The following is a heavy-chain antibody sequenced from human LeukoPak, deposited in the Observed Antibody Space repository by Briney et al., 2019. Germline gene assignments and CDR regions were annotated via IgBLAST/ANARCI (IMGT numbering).Heavy chain of an antibody. V-gene: IGHV1-8*01. CDR3: ARGLVKVRFGHYYYYGMDV. CDR2: MNPNSGNT. J-gene: IGHJ6*02. Sequence: ASVKVSCKASGYTFTSYDINWVRQATGQGLEWMGWMNPNSGNTGYAQKFQGRVTMTRNTSISTAYMELSSLRSEDTAAYYCARGLVKVRFGHYYYYGMDVWGQGTTVTVSS. D-gene: IGHD3-3*01. CDR1: GYTFTSYD.